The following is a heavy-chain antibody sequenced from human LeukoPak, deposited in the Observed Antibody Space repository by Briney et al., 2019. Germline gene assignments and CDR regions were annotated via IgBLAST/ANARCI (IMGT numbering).Heavy chain of an antibody. CDR1: GGSISSYY. D-gene: IGHD2-15*01. Sequence: SETLSLTCTVSGGSISSYYWSWIRQPPGKGLEWIGYIYYSGSTNYNPSLKSRVTISVDTSKNQFSLKLSSATAADTAAYYCARAGSSVDYWGQGTLVTASS. CDR2: IYYSGST. V-gene: IGHV4-59*01. J-gene: IGHJ4*02. CDR3: ARAGSSVDY.